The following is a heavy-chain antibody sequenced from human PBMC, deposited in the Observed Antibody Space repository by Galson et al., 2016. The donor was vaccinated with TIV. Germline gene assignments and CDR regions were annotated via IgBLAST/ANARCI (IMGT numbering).Heavy chain of an antibody. J-gene: IGHJ4*02. CDR2: INPSGGST. Sequence: SVKVSCKASGYTFTGYFIHWVRQAPGQGLEWMGIINPSGGSTSYAQKFKGRVTMTRVTSTSTVYMELSSLRSEDTAVYYCARDGEVGSSDYDHWGQGTLVSVSS. CDR3: ARDGEVGSSDYDH. D-gene: IGHD3-22*01. V-gene: IGHV1-46*01. CDR1: GYTFTGYF.